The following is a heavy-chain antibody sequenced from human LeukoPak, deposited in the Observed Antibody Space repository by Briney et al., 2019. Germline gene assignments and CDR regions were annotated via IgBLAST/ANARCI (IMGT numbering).Heavy chain of an antibody. CDR2: INTYNGNP. V-gene: IGHV7-4-1*02. CDR3: ASMGANGFDI. Sequence: GALVKVSCKASGYTFSTYAINWVRQAPGQGLEFMGWINTYNGNPTYAQAFIGRFVFSVDTSASTAYLQISSLKTEDTAVYYCASMGANGFDIWGQGTTVTVSS. J-gene: IGHJ3*02. CDR1: GYTFSTYA. D-gene: IGHD3-16*01.